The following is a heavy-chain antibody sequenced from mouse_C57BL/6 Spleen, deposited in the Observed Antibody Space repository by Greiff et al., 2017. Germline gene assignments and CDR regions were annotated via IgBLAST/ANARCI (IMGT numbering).Heavy chain of an antibody. CDR2: INPSTGGT. CDR3: AREATTVVKGFDY. D-gene: IGHD1-1*01. CDR1: GYSFTGYY. Sequence: EVQLQQSGPELVKPGASVKISCKASGYSFTGYYMNWVKQSPEKSLEWIGEINPSTGGTTYNQKFKAKATLTVDKSSSTAYMQLKSLTSEDSAVYYCAREATTVVKGFDYWGQGTLVTVSA. J-gene: IGHJ3*01. V-gene: IGHV1-42*01.